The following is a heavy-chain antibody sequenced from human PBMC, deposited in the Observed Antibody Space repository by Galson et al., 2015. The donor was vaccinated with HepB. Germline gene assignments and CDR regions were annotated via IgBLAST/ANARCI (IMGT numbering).Heavy chain of an antibody. CDR1: GFTFSRYS. V-gene: IGHV3-23*01. D-gene: IGHD5-12*01. J-gene: IGHJ4*02. Sequence: SLRLSCAASGFTFSRYSMTWARQAPGKGLEWVSAIWGSGSTIYSADSVKGRFTISRDNSKNTVYLQMNSLRVEDTAVYYCAKDYSPDSGYDIDDWGQGTLVTVSS. CDR2: IWGSGSTI. CDR3: AKDYSPDSGYDIDD.